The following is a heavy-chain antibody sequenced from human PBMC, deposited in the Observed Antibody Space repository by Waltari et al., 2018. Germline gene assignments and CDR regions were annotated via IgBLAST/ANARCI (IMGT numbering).Heavy chain of an antibody. J-gene: IGHJ4*02. V-gene: IGHV4-34*01. Sequence: QVQLQQWGAGLLKPSETLSLTCAVYGGSFSGYYWTWIRQPPKKKGLEWIGEINHSGSTNHNPSLKSRVTISVDTSKNQFSLNLSSVTAADTAVYYCARGRNYTGHLPDYWGQGTLVTVSS. CDR1: GGSFSGYY. D-gene: IGHD1-7*01. CDR3: ARGRNYTGHLPDY. CDR2: INHSGST.